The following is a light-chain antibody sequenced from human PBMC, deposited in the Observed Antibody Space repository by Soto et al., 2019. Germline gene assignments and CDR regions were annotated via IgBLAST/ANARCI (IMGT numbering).Light chain of an antibody. V-gene: IGLV2-14*03. CDR3: TADTTNRPPV. Sequence: QSALTQPASVSGSPGQSITISCTGTSSDVGGYNYVSWYQQHPGKAPKLMIYDVSSRTSGVSNRFSGSKSGNTASLTISGVLSEDEADYYCTADTTNRPPVFGAETKLTV. J-gene: IGLJ2*01. CDR1: SSDVGGYNY. CDR2: DVS.